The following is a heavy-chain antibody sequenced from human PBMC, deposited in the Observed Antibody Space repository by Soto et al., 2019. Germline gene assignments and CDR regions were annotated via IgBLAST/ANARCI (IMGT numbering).Heavy chain of an antibody. CDR3: VRDNLYAFDF. CDR1: GFTFSSFT. Sequence: GGSLRLSCAASGFTFSSFTMNWVRQAPGKGLEWLSFIRSSDSTISYADSVKGRFTISSDNAQNSLYLQMNSLRAEDTAVYYCVRDNLYAFDFWGQGTVVTVSS. CDR2: IRSSDSTI. J-gene: IGHJ3*01. V-gene: IGHV3-48*01.